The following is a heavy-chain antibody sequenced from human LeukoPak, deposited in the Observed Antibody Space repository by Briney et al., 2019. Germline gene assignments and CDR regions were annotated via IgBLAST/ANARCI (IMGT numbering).Heavy chain of an antibody. Sequence: GGSLRLSCAASGFTFSGSALHWVRQASGKGLEWVGRIRSTANGYATAYAASVKGRFTISRDDPKNTAYLQMDSLKTEDTAVYYCTGNYYGSGSYADFDYWGQGTLVTVSS. CDR3: TGNYYGSGSYADFDY. V-gene: IGHV3-73*01. CDR1: GFTFSGSA. J-gene: IGHJ4*02. CDR2: IRSTANGYAT. D-gene: IGHD3-10*01.